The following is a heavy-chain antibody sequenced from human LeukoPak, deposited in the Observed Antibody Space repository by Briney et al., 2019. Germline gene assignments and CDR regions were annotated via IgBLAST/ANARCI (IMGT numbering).Heavy chain of an antibody. D-gene: IGHD3-9*01. CDR3: ARAQSRNVLRYFDWSATSFDY. Sequence: GSSVKVSCKASGGTFSSYAISWVRQAPGQGLEWMGRIIPIFGTANYAQKFQGRVTITTDESTSTAYMELSSLRSEDTAVYYCARAQSRNVLRYFDWSATSFDYLGQGTLVTVSS. J-gene: IGHJ4*02. V-gene: IGHV1-69*05. CDR1: GGTFSSYA. CDR2: IIPIFGTA.